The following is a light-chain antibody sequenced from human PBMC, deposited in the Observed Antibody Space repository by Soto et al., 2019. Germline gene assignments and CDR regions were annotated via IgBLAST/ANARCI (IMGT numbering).Light chain of an antibody. CDR2: GVS. CDR1: QSVRSDY. Sequence: EIVLTQSPATLSLSPGDRATLSCRASQSVRSDYFAWYQQKPGQAPRVIIFGVSTRATAIPDRFSGSGSGTDSTLTISRLEPEDFAVYYCQQYGSSSWTFGQGTKVDIK. CDR3: QQYGSSSWT. J-gene: IGKJ1*01. V-gene: IGKV3-20*01.